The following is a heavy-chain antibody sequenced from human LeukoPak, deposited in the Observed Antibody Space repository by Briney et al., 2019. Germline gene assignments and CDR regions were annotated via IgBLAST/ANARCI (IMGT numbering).Heavy chain of an antibody. V-gene: IGHV1-18*01. D-gene: IGHD5-18*01. CDR2: ISGYNGNT. CDR3: ARGYSYGSDYYYGMDV. Sequence: ASVKVSCKASGYTXTSYAISWVRQAPGQGLEWMGWISGYNGNTKYAQKVQGRVTMTTDTSTSTACMELRSLRSDDTAVYYCARGYSYGSDYYYGMDVWGQGTTVTVSS. CDR1: GYTXTSYA. J-gene: IGHJ6*02.